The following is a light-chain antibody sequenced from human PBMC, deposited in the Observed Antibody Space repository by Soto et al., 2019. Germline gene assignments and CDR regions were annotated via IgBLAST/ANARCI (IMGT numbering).Light chain of an antibody. J-gene: IGKJ4*01. CDR2: RTS. Sequence: VMTQSPATLSVSPGERTSLSCRASESIGSNLGWYQQKPGQAPRLLIIRTSIRATGIPARFSGSGSGTDFTLTISSLQSEDLAVYYCQQYAKWPVTFGGGTKVEIK. CDR3: QQYAKWPVT. V-gene: IGKV3-15*01. CDR1: ESIGSN.